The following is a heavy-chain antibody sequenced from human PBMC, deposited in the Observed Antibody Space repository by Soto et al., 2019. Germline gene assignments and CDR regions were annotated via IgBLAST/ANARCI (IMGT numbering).Heavy chain of an antibody. CDR2: IYYSGST. V-gene: IGHV4-39*01. CDR3: AMHSPSSGWYPYIRNWFDP. J-gene: IGHJ5*02. D-gene: IGHD6-19*01. CDR1: GGSISSSSYY. Sequence: SETLSLTCTVSGGSISSSSYYWGWIRQPPGKGLEWIGSIYYSGSTYYNPSLKSRVTISVDTSKNQFSLKLSSVTAADTAVYYCAMHSPSSGWYPYIRNWFDPWGQGTLVTVSS.